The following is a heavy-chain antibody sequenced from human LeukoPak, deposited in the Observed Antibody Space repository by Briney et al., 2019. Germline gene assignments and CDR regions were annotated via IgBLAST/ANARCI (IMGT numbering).Heavy chain of an antibody. CDR3: TTLVGPTMYF. J-gene: IGHJ4*02. CDR1: GFTFDDYA. Sequence: GGSLRLSCAASGFTFDDYAMHWVCQAPWKGLEWVSLISGDGGSTYNVDSVKGRFTISRDNSKNSLYLQMNSLRTEDTAVYYCTTLVGPTMYFWGQGTLVTVSS. CDR2: ISGDGGST. D-gene: IGHD3-10*02. V-gene: IGHV3-43*02.